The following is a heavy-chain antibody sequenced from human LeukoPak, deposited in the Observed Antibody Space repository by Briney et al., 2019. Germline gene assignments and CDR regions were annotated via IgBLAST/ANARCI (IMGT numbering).Heavy chain of an antibody. Sequence: ASVKVSCKTSGYTFTSYYMHWVRQAPGQGREWMGIINPSGGSTSYAQKFQGRVTMTRDMSTSTVYMELSSLRSEDTAVYYCARTPRIAAAGTRFDYWGQGTLVTVSS. CDR3: ARTPRIAAAGTRFDY. J-gene: IGHJ4*02. CDR1: GYTFTSYY. V-gene: IGHV1-46*01. CDR2: INPSGGST. D-gene: IGHD6-13*01.